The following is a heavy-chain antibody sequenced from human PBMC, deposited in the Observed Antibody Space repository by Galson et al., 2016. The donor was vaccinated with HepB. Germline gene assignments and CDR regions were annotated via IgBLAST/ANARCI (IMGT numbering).Heavy chain of an antibody. D-gene: IGHD6-19*01. CDR2: ISWNSGNV. V-gene: IGHV3-9*01. CDR3: GKGAGYGSGWVDY. J-gene: IGHJ4*02. Sequence: SLRLSCAASGFTFDDYAMHWVRQAPGKGLEWVSGISWNSGNVGYADSVKGRFIISRDNAKNSLYLQMNSLRADDTALYYCGKGAGYGSGWVDYWGQGTLVTVSS. CDR1: GFTFDDYA.